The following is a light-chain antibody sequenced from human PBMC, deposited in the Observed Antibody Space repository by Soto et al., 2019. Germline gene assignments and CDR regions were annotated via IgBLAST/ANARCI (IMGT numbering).Light chain of an antibody. CDR2: EVS. V-gene: IGLV2-8*01. CDR1: SSDVGGYKY. J-gene: IGLJ3*02. CDR3: SSFAGFHQVL. Sequence: QSVLTQPPSASGSPGQSVTISCTGTSSDVGGYKYVSWYQQHPGKAPKLMIYEVSERPSGVPDPFSGSKSGNTASLTVSGIQADDEAHYYCSSFAGFHQVLFGGGTKLTVL.